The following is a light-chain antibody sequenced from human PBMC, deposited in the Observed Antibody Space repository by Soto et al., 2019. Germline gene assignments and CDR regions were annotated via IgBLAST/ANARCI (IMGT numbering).Light chain of an antibody. CDR3: SSFTSRSSLI. V-gene: IGLV2-14*01. Sequence: QSALTQPASVSGSPGQSITIFCAGTMRDIGAYTLVSWYQQHPGRAPQLIIYEVRNRPSGSSFRFSGSKSGNTASLTISGLQAEDEADYYCSSFTSRSSLIFGGGTKVTVL. CDR2: EVR. CDR1: MRDIGAYTL. J-gene: IGLJ2*01.